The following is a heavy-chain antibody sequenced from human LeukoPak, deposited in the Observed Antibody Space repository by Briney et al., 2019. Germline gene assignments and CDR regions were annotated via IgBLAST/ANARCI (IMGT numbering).Heavy chain of an antibody. D-gene: IGHD6-19*01. CDR2: IYYSGST. Sequence: SQTLSLTCTVSGGSISSGDYYWSWIRQPPGKGLEWIGCIYYSGSTYYNPSLKSRVTISVDTSKNQFSLKLSSVTAADTAVYYCARDREVAGPREVGYWGQGTLVTVSS. CDR1: GGSISSGDYY. V-gene: IGHV4-30-4*08. CDR3: ARDREVAGPREVGY. J-gene: IGHJ4*02.